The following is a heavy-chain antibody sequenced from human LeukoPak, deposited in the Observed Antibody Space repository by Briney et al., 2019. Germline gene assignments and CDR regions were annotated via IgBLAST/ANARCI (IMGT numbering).Heavy chain of an antibody. V-gene: IGHV3-66*01. Sequence: GGSLRLSCAASGFTVSSNYMSWVRQAPGKGREGGSVIYSGGSTYYADSVKGRFTISRDNSKNTLYLQMNSLRAEDTAVYYCARDVLSLAEMATITSFDYWGQGTLVTVSS. CDR3: ARDVLSLAEMATITSFDY. CDR1: GFTVSSNY. J-gene: IGHJ4*02. CDR2: IYSGGST. D-gene: IGHD5-24*01.